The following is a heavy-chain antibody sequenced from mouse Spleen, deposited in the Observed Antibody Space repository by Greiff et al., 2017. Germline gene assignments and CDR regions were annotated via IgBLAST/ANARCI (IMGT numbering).Heavy chain of an antibody. V-gene: IGHV1-69*01. D-gene: IGHD4-1*01. CDR3: ASRGLGNRVDS. Sequence: VQLQQPGAELVMPGASVKLSCKASGYTFTNYWIHWVKQRPGQGLEWIGEIDPSDSYTTYNQNFKGKATLTVDKSSSTAYMQLSSLTSGDSAVYYCASRGLGNRVDSWGQGTTLTVSS. CDR2: IDPSDSYT. CDR1: GYTFTNYW. J-gene: IGHJ2*01.